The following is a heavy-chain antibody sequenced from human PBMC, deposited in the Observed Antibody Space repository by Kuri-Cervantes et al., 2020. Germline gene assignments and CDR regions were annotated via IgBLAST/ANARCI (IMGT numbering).Heavy chain of an antibody. Sequence: SETLSLTCTVSGGSISSYYWSWIRQPPGKGLEWIGYIYYSGSTNYNPSLKSRVTISVDMSKNQFSLKLSSVTAADTAVYYCARLHYGDYVFDYWGQGTLVTVSS. CDR1: GGSISSYY. V-gene: IGHV4-59*12. J-gene: IGHJ4*02. CDR3: ARLHYGDYVFDY. D-gene: IGHD4-17*01. CDR2: IYYSGST.